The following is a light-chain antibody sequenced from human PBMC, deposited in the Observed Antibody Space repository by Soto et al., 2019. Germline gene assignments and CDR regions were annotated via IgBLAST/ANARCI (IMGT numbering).Light chain of an antibody. CDR3: QSYDSSTVV. V-gene: IGLV6-57*04. J-gene: IGLJ2*01. CDR2: EDT. CDR1: SGSISSNY. Sequence: NFMLTQPHSGSESPGKTVTSSCTRSSGSISSNYVHWYQQRPGSAPTTVIYEDTQRPSGVPDRFSGYTDGSSNSASLTISGLHPEDEGDYYCQSYDSSTVVFGGGTKLTV.